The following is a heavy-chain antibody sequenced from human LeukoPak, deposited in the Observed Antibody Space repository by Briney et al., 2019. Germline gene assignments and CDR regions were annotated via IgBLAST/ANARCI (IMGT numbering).Heavy chain of an antibody. Sequence: SETLSLTCTVSGGSINSYYWSWIRQPPGEGLEWIGYVYYSGDPKYNPSLKSRVTISLDTSTNQFSLKLSSVTAADTAVYHCARDTQLIAAAGTGDAFDIWGQGTMVTVSS. J-gene: IGHJ3*02. V-gene: IGHV4-59*01. CDR1: GGSINSYY. D-gene: IGHD6-13*01. CDR2: VYYSGDP. CDR3: ARDTQLIAAAGTGDAFDI.